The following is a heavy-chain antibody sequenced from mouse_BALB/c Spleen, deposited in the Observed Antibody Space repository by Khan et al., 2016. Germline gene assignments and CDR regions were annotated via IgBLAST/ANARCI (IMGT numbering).Heavy chain of an antibody. J-gene: IGHJ4*01. D-gene: IGHD2-2*01. V-gene: IGHV2-6-7*01. Sequence: QVQLKQSGPGLVAPSQSLSITCTVSGFSLIAYGVNWVRQPPGKGLEWLGLIWGDGTTDFNSALKSRLNITKDNSKSQVFLKMNSLQTDDTARYYCARDGWGDYAMDYWGQGTSVTVSS. CDR3: ARDGWGDYAMDY. CDR2: IWGDGTT. CDR1: GFSLIAYG.